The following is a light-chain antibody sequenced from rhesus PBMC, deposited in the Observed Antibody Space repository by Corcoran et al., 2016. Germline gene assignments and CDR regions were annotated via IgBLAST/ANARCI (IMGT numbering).Light chain of an antibody. CDR3: CSWDNSGIHYI. CDR2: GNT. Sequence: SSGLTQEPALSVALGHTVRMTCQGDSLKTYYASWYQQKPGQVPVLVIYGNTNRPSGLPGRFSGSWSGNTGSLTSTGAQVEDDADYVCCSWDNSGIHYIFGAGTRLTVL. V-gene: IGLV3S11*01. CDR1: SLKTYY. J-gene: IGLJ1*01.